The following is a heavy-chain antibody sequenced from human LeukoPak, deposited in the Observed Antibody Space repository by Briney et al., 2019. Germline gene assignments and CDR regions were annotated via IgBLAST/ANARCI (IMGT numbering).Heavy chain of an antibody. CDR1: GFTFSTYW. V-gene: IGHV3-74*01. CDR2: INGDGSRS. J-gene: IGHJ4*02. Sequence: GGSLTLTCAAFGFTFSTYWMHLVRPAQGHVLDLVSLINGDGSRSNYADSVKGRFTISRDNARNTLYLQMNSLRAEDTALYYCAREAWNTAMREYYFDYWGQGSLVTVSS. CDR3: AREAWNTAMREYYFDY. D-gene: IGHD5-18*01.